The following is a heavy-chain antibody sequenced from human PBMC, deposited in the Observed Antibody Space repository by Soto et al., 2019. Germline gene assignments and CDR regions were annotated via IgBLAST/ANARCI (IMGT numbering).Heavy chain of an antibody. J-gene: IGHJ4*02. Sequence: LGTLFLTCPVSGGSVSSGSYFWRLFRQPPGKGLEWIGYIYYSGSTNYNPSLKSRVTISVDTSKNQFSLKLSSVTAADTAVYYCAGQQLVYFDSWGQGTLVTVS. D-gene: IGHD6-13*01. V-gene: IGHV4-61*01. CDR3: AGQQLVYFDS. CDR1: GGSVSSGSYF. CDR2: IYYSGST.